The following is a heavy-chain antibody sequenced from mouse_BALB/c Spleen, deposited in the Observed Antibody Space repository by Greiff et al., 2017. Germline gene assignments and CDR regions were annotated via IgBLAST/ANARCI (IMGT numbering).Heavy chain of an antibody. V-gene: IGHV1-37*01. CDR3: GKDTTAHFDY. CDR1: GYSFTGYF. Sequence: EVQLVESGPELVKPGASVKISCKASGYSFTGYFMNWVKQSHGKSLEWIGRINPYNGDTFYNQKFKGKATLTVDKSSSTARMELLSLTSEDSAVYYCGKDTTAHFDYWGQGTTLTVSS. D-gene: IGHD1-2*01. J-gene: IGHJ2*01. CDR2: INPYNGDT.